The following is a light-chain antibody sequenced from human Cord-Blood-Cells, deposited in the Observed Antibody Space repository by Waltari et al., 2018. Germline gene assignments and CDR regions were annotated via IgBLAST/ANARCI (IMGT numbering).Light chain of an antibody. CDR3: CSYAGSSSWV. V-gene: IGLV2-23*01. Sequence: QSALTQPASVSGSPGQSITISCTGTRSDVGSYNLVPWYQQHPGKAPKRMIYEGSKRPSGVSKRFSGAKCGNTASLTISGLQAEDEADYYCCSYAGSSSWVFGGGTKLTVL. CDR1: RSDVGSYNL. J-gene: IGLJ3*02. CDR2: EGS.